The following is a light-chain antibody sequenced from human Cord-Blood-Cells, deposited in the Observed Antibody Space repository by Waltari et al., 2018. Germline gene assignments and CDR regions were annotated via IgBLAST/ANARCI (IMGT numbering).Light chain of an antibody. J-gene: IGLJ1*01. CDR3: CSYAGSYTYV. Sequence: QSALTQPRSVSGSPGQSVTISRTGTSSAVGGYNYASWYQQDPGKAPKLLIYDVKKRPSGVPDRFSGSKSGNTASLTISGLQAEDEADYYCCSYAGSYTYVFGTGTKVTVL. CDR2: DVK. V-gene: IGLV2-11*01. CDR1: SSAVGGYNY.